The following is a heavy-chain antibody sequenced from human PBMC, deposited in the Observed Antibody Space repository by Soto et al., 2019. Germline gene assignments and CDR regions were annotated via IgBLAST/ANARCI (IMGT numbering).Heavy chain of an antibody. Sequence: EVQLVQSGAEVKKPGESLKISCKASGYSFTSYWITWVRQMPGKGLEWMGTIYPGDSDTRYNPSFQAQVTISADKSTSTAFLQWSSLKASDTAIYYCARHLGDFWGGYDWGQGTLVTASS. CDR1: GYSFTSYW. CDR2: IYPGDSDT. D-gene: IGHD3-3*01. J-gene: IGHJ4*02. CDR3: ARHLGDFWGGYD. V-gene: IGHV5-51*01.